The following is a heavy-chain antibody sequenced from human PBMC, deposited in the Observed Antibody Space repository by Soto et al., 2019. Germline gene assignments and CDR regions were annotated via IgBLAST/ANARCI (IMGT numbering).Heavy chain of an antibody. CDR1: GGTFSNHA. CDR2: IIPLSGTT. Sequence: ASVKVSCKASGGTFSNHAVSWVRQAPGQGPEWMGGIIPLSGTTNYVQKFQGRVTITADESMTTAYMELSSLRFDDTAVYYCARGPDRSGFYLFDYWGQGXLVTVSS. D-gene: IGHD3-22*01. CDR3: ARGPDRSGFYLFDY. V-gene: IGHV1-69*13. J-gene: IGHJ4*02.